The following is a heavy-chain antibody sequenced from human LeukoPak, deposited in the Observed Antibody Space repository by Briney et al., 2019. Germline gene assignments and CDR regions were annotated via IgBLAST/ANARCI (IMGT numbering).Heavy chain of an antibody. CDR2: IYYSGST. J-gene: IGHJ4*02. D-gene: IGHD3-22*01. V-gene: IGHV4-59*08. CDR1: GGSISSYY. CDR3: ARHMATYYYDSSGYYAFDY. Sequence: PSETLSLTCTVSGGSISSYYWSWIRQPPGKGLEWIGYIYYSGSTNYNPSLKSRVTISVDTSKNQFSLKLSSVTAADTAVYYCARHMATYYYDSSGYYAFDYWGQGTLVTVSS.